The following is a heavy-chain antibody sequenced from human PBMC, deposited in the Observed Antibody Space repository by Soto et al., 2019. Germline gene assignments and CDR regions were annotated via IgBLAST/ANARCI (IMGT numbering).Heavy chain of an antibody. CDR3: ARYSSSSRRAFDY. V-gene: IGHV4-39*01. D-gene: IGHD6-6*01. CDR2: IYYSGST. Sequence: SETLSLTCTVSGGSISSSSYYWGWIRQPPGKGLEWIGSIYYSGSTYYNPSLKSRVTISVDTSKNQFSLKLSSVTAADTAVYYCARYSSSSRRAFDYWGQGTLVTVSS. CDR1: GGSISSSSYY. J-gene: IGHJ4*02.